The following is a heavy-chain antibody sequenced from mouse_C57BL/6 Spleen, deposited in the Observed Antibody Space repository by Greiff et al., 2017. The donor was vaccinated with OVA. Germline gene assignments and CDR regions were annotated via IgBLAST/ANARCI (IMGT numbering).Heavy chain of an antibody. Sequence: VQLQQSGAELMKPGASVKLSCKATGYTFTGYWIEWVKQRPGHGLEWIGELLPGSGSTNYNEKFKGKATFTAATSSNTAYMQLSSLTTEDSAIYYYARNPRYDCNYERGMDYWGQGTSLTVSS. CDR3: ARNPRYDCNYERGMDY. CDR1: GYTFTGYW. J-gene: IGHJ4*01. CDR2: LLPGSGST. D-gene: IGHD2-3*01. V-gene: IGHV1-9*01.